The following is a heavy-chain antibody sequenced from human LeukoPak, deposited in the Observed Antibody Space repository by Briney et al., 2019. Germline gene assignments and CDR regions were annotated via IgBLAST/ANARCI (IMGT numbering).Heavy chain of an antibody. J-gene: IGHJ6*02. CDR3: ARLKATVYYYGMDV. V-gene: IGHV4-59*08. CDR1: GGSISSYY. CDR2: IYYSGST. Sequence: PSETLSLTCTVSGGSISSYYWSWIRQPPGKGLEWIGYIYYSGSTNYNPSLKSRVTISVDTSKNQFSLKLSSVTAADTAVYYCARLKATVYYYGMDVWGQGTTATVSS. D-gene: IGHD4-17*01.